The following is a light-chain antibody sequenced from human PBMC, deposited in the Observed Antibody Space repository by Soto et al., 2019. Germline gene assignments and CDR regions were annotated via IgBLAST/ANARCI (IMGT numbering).Light chain of an antibody. CDR1: QSVSRSY. J-gene: IGKJ3*01. Sequence: EIVLTQSPGTLSLSPGERATLSCRASQSVSRSYVAWYQQKPGQARRLLIYGASSRATGIPDRFSGSGSGTDFTLTISNLEPEDSAVYYCQQYDGSPPFTFGPGTKVDIK. CDR2: GAS. CDR3: QQYDGSPPFT. V-gene: IGKV3-20*01.